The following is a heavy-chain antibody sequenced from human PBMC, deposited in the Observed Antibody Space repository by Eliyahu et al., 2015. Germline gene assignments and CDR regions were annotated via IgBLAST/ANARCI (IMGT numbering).Heavy chain of an antibody. D-gene: IGHD4-11*01. Sequence: QVQLQESGPGLVKPSGTLSLTXTXSGXSISSXNWWSWVRQPPGXGLEWIGEIYHSGSTNYNPSLKSRVTISVDKSKNQFSLKLSSVTAADTAVYYCAREATVTNLGLYYFDYWGQGTLVTVSS. J-gene: IGHJ4*02. CDR3: AREATVTNLGLYYFDY. V-gene: IGHV4-4*02. CDR2: IYHSGST. CDR1: GXSISSXNW.